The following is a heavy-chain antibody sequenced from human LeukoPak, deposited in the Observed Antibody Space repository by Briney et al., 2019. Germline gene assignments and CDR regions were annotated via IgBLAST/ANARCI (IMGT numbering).Heavy chain of an antibody. D-gene: IGHD4-17*01. Sequence: PGGSLRLSCAASGFTFSSYSMNWVRQAPGKGLEWVSSIGSSSSYIYYADSVKGRFTISRDNAKNSLYLQMNSLRAEDTAVYYCARVFIGDYGDYQFDYWGQGTLVTVSS. CDR1: GFTFSSYS. V-gene: IGHV3-21*01. J-gene: IGHJ4*02. CDR3: ARVFIGDYGDYQFDY. CDR2: IGSSSSYI.